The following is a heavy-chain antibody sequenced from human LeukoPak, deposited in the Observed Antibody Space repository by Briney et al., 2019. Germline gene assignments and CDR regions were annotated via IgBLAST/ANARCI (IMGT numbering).Heavy chain of an antibody. CDR3: ARAKRITLIRGVKGIYYMDV. CDR1: GDSISSDF. J-gene: IGHJ6*03. CDR2: IYSSGST. V-gene: IGHV4-4*07. D-gene: IGHD3-10*01. Sequence: SETLSLTCTVSGDSISSDFWTWIRQPAGKGLEWIGRIYSSGSTNFNPSLKSRVTMSVDTSKNQFSLKLSSVTAADTAVYYRARAKRITLIRGVKGIYYMDVWGKGTTVTISS.